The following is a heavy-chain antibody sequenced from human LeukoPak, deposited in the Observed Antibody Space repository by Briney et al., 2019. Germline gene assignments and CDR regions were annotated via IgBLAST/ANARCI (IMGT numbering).Heavy chain of an antibody. CDR3: ARGGITMVRGVISRFDY. CDR2: IYTSGST. D-gene: IGHD3-10*01. Sequence: PSETLSLTCTVSGGSITSYDWSWIRQPAGKGLEWIGRIYTSGSTKYNPSLKSRVSMSLDTSKNRFSLNVSSVTAADTAVYYCARGGITMVRGVISRFDYWGQGTLVTVSS. V-gene: IGHV4-4*07. CDR1: GGSITSYD. J-gene: IGHJ4*02.